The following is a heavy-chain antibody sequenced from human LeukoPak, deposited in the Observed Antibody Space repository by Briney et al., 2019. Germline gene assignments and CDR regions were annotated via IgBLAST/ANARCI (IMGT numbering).Heavy chain of an antibody. CDR2: IYYSGST. CDR3: ARVELRDYYDSSGYNDY. J-gene: IGHJ4*02. V-gene: IGHV4-31*03. CDR1: GGSISSGGYY. D-gene: IGHD3-22*01. Sequence: SETLSLTCTVSGGSISSGGYYWSWIRQHPGKGLEWIGYIYYSGSTYYNPSLKSRVTISVDTSKNQFSLRLSSVTAADTAVYYCARVELRDYYDSSGYNDYWGQGTLVTVSS.